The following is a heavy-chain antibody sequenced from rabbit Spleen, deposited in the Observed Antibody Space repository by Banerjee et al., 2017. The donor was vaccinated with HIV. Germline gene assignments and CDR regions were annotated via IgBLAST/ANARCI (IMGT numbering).Heavy chain of an antibody. Sequence: QEQLEESGGDLVKPEGSLKLTCTASGFSFNYSYWICWVRQAPGKGLEWIACIYVGSGGCTKYANCAKSRFTISKTSATPVMLQMTSPTAADTSSDFCARAGEGGDGYLNLWGPGTLVTVS. CDR1: GFSFNYSYW. V-gene: IGHV1S45*01. CDR2: IYVGSGGCT. D-gene: IGHD5-1*01. J-gene: IGHJ4*01. CDR3: ARAGEGGDGYLNL.